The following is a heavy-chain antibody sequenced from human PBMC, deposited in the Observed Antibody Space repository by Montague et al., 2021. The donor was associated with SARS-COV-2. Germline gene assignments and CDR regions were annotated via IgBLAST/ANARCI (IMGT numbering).Heavy chain of an antibody. V-gene: IGHV4-31*03. J-gene: IGHJ3*02. Sequence: TLSLTCTSPGASIRGGDWNCRWMHHSQETSLEGVGCINNSGSTYYNPSLKSRVTISVDTSKNQFSLKLSSVTAADTAVYSCARDTGISGAFDIWGQGTMVTVSS. D-gene: IGHD2-15*01. CDR1: GASIRGGDWN. CDR3: ARDTGISGAFDI. CDR2: INNSGST.